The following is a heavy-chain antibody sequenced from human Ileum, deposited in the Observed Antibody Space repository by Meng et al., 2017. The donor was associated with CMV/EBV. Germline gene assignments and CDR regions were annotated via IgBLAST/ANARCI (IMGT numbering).Heavy chain of an antibody. CDR1: GFTFSRHA. CDR3: EKVPSAGYYDDGMDV. Sequence: GGSLRLSCAASGFTFSRHAMNWVRQAPGKGLEWVSAISGSGGAPYYADSVKGRFTISRDNSKNTLYLQMNRLRAEDTAVYYCEKVPSAGYYDDGMDVWGQGTTVTVSS. CDR2: ISGSGGAP. V-gene: IGHV3-23*01. J-gene: IGHJ6*02.